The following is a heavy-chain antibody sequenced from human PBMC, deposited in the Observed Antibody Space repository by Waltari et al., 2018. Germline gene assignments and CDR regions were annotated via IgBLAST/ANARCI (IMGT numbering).Heavy chain of an antibody. CDR2: VNHAGST. V-gene: IGHV4-34*01. D-gene: IGHD2-2*01. J-gene: IGHJ4*02. Sequence: QVELQQWGAGVVKPSETLSLTCAVYGGTFTNYYWSWIRQPPDKGLEWIGEVNHAGSTYYNPSLRSRVTRSLDTSKSQFALKLSSVTATDTAVYYCARTLSTRIFDSWGQGALVTVSS. CDR3: ARTLSTRIFDS. CDR1: GGTFTNYY.